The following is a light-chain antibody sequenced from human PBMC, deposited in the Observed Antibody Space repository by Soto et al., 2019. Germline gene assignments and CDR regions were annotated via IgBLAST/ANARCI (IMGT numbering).Light chain of an antibody. Sequence: QAVVTQPPSVSGAPGQRVTISCTGSSSNIGAGFNVHWYQQLPGTAPKLLIFGNSNRPSGVPDRFSGSKSGTSASLAITGLQAEDEADYYCLSYDNSLSGSYVFGTGTKLTVL. J-gene: IGLJ1*01. CDR2: GNS. V-gene: IGLV1-40*01. CDR3: LSYDNSLSGSYV. CDR1: SSNIGAGFN.